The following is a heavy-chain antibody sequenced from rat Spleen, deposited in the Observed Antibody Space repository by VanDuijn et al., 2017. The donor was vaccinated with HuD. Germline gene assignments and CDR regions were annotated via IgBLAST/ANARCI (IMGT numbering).Heavy chain of an antibody. J-gene: IGHJ4*01. Sequence: VQLVESGGGLVQPKESLKISCAASGFTFSNAAMYWVRQAPGKGLEWVARIRTKPNNYATYYADSVKGRFTISRDDSKSMVYLQMDNLKTEDTAMYYCTGNSGYGYVMDAWGQGASVTVSS. CDR1: GFTFSNAA. V-gene: IGHV10-5*01. CDR3: TGNSGYGYVMDA. D-gene: IGHD4-3*01. CDR2: IRTKPNNYAT.